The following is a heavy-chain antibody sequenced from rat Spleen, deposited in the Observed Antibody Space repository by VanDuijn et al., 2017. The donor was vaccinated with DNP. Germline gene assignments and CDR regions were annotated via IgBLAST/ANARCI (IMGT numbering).Heavy chain of an antibody. CDR2: LTYDGGNT. Sequence: EVQLVESGGGLVQPGRSLKLSCTASGFTFSDYYMAWVRQAPTKGLEWVAYLTYDGGNTYYRDSVKGRFTISRDNAENTLYLQMNSLRSEDTATYYCTRDEAALVAYWGQGTLVTVSS. CDR3: TRDEAALVAY. V-gene: IGHV5-20*01. J-gene: IGHJ3*01. CDR1: GFTFSDYY. D-gene: IGHD1-2*01.